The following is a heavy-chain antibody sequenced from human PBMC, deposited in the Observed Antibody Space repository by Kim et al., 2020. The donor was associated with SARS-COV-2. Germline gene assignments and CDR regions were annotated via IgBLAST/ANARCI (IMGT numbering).Heavy chain of an antibody. CDR1: GFTFSSYG. V-gene: IGHV3-33*01. Sequence: GGSLRLSCAASGFTFSSYGMHWVRQAPGKGLEWVAVIWYDGSNKYYADSVKGRFTISRDNSKNTLYLQMNSLRAEDTAVYYCARWGIAVAGTGNYYYGMDVCGQGPTPTVSS. J-gene: IGHJ6*02. D-gene: IGHD6-19*01. CDR3: ARWGIAVAGTGNYYYGMDV. CDR2: IWYDGSNK.